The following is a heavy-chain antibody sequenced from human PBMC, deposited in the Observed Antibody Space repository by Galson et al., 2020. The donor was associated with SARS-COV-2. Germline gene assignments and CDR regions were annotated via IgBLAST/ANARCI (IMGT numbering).Heavy chain of an antibody. CDR2: ISYEGSNK. V-gene: IGHV3-30*04. CDR1: GFTFNNYA. Sequence: GGSLRLSCAASGFTFNNYAMYWVRQAPGRGLEWVAVISYEGSNKYYADSVKGRFTISRDNPKNTLYLQMNSLRAEDTAVYYCARAGDDIFKEMYFDLWGRGTLVTVSS. D-gene: IGHD3-9*01. J-gene: IGHJ2*01. CDR3: ARAGDDIFKEMYFDL.